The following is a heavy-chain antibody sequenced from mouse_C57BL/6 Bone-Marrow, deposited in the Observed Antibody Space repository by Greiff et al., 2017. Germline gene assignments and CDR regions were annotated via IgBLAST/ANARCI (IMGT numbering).Heavy chain of an antibody. D-gene: IGHD1-1*01. J-gene: IGHJ3*01. Sequence: VTLKVSGPGILQPSQTLSLTCSFSGFSLSTFGMGVGWIRQPSGKGLEWLAHIWWDDDKYYNPALKSRLTISKDTSKNQVFLKMANVDTADTATYYCAREVLFITTVVTQSWGQGTLVTVSA. CDR3: AREVLFITTVVTQS. V-gene: IGHV8-8*01. CDR2: IWWDDDK. CDR1: GFSLSTFGMG.